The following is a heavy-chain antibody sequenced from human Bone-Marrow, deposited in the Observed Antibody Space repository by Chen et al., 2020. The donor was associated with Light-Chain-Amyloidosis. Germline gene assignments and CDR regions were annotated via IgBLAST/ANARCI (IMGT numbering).Heavy chain of an antibody. CDR1: GCTFPNYW. Sequence: EVQLEQSGPEVKKPGESLKNSCKGSGCTFPNYWIGWVRQMPGKGLEWMGVIYPDYSYARYSPSFEGQVTISADKSITTAYLQWRSLKASDTAMYYCARRRDGYNFDYWGQGTLVTVSS. J-gene: IGHJ4*02. CDR2: IYPDYSYA. D-gene: IGHD5-12*01. CDR3: ARRRDGYNFDY. V-gene: IGHV5-51*01.